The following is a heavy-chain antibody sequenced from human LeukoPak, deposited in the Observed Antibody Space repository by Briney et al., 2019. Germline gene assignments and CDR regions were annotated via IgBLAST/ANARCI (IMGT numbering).Heavy chain of an antibody. J-gene: IGHJ5*02. Sequence: ASVKVSCKASGGTFTGYYMHWVRQAPGQGLEWMGWINPNSGGTNYAQKFQGRVTMTRDTSISTAYMELSRLRSDDTAVYYCASTTVIDNWFDPWGQGTLVTVSS. D-gene: IGHD4-17*01. CDR2: INPNSGGT. CDR1: GGTFTGYY. CDR3: ASTTVIDNWFDP. V-gene: IGHV1-2*02.